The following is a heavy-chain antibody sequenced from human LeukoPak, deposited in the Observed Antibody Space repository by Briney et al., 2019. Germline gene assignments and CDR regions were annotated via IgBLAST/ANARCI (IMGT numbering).Heavy chain of an antibody. V-gene: IGHV3-30*01. D-gene: IGHD3-10*01. CDR2: ISSDGSKT. Sequence: PGGSLRLSCAASGFIFSNYAMHWVRQAPGKGLEWVALISSDGSKTYHADSVKGRLSIYRDNSKNTLYLQLNSLRAEDTSVYYCARDSTYWYDSGSSGPHYFDYWGQGTLVTVSS. J-gene: IGHJ4*02. CDR3: ARDSTYWYDSGSSGPHYFDY. CDR1: GFIFSNYA.